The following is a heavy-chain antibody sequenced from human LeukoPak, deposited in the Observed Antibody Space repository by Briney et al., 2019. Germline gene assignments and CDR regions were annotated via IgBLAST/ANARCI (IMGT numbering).Heavy chain of an antibody. CDR3: ARGIAAAGTYVAVAGNYGMDV. CDR2: INAGNGNT. Sequence: GASVKVSCKASGYTFTSYAMHWVRQAPGQRLEWMGWINAGNGNTKYSQKFQGRVTITRDTSASTAYMEPSSLRSEDTAVYYCARGIAAAGTYVAVAGNYGMDVWGQGTTVTVSS. CDR1: GYTFTSYA. J-gene: IGHJ6*02. V-gene: IGHV1-3*01. D-gene: IGHD6-13*01.